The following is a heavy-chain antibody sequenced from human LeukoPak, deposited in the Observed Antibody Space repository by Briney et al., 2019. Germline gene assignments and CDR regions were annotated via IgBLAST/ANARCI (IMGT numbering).Heavy chain of an antibody. V-gene: IGHV3-74*01. CDR1: GFTFSSYW. J-gene: IGHJ3*02. CDR2: INSDGSSA. D-gene: IGHD1-20*01. Sequence: GGSLRLSCAASGFTFSSYWMHWVRQAPGKGLVWVSRINSDGSSASYADSVKGRFTISRDNAKNTPYLQMNSLRAEDTAVYYCARDNWNDVWAFDIWGQGTMVTVSS. CDR3: ARDNWNDVWAFDI.